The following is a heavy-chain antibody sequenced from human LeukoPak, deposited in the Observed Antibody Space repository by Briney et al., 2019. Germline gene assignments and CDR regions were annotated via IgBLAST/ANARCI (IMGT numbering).Heavy chain of an antibody. CDR2: ITPIFGTA. D-gene: IGHD2-2*01. CDR1: GGTFSSYA. V-gene: IGHV1-69*06. CDR3: ARVTRLVVPAASPRFGFDP. J-gene: IGHJ5*02. Sequence: ASVKVSCKASGGTFSSYAISWVRQAPGQGLEWMGGITPIFGTANYAQKFQGRVTITADKSTSTAYMELSSLRSEDTAVYYCARVTRLVVPAASPRFGFDPWGQRTLVTVSS.